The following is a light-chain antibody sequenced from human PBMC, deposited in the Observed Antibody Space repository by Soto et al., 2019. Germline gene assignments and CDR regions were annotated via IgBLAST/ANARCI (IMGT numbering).Light chain of an antibody. J-gene: IGLJ1*01. CDR2: GNS. Sequence: QSALTQPPSVSGAPGQRVTISCTGSRSNIGTDYDVHWYQQLPGTAPKLLIYGNSNRPSGVPDRFSGSKPGTSASLAITGLQAEDEADYYCQSYDSSLSGSVFGTGTKATVL. CDR1: RSNIGTDYD. CDR3: QSYDSSLSGSV. V-gene: IGLV1-40*01.